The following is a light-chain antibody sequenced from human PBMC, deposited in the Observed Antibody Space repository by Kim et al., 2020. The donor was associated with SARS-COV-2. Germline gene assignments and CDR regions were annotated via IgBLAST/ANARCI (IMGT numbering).Light chain of an antibody. J-gene: IGLJ3*02. CDR1: RDNSGNNP. V-gene: IGLV1-44*01. CDR2: NDG. CDR3: AAWDYSMKGWV. Sequence: TVCTSGSRDNSGNNPVTWYQQVPGTAPKLFISNDGKRPSGVPDRVSGSKSGNSASLAISGLQPEDEAHYFCAAWDYSMKGWVFGGGTQLTVL.